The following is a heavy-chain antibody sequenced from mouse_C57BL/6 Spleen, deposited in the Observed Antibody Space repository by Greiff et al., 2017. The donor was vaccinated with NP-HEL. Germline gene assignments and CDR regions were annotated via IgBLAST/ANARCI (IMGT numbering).Heavy chain of an antibody. CDR3: AIYSGSRGNWYFDV. J-gene: IGHJ1*03. V-gene: IGHV1-74*01. Sequence: QVQLQQPGAELVKPGASVKVSCKASGYTFTSYWMHWVKQRPGQGLEWIGRIHPSDSYTNYNQKFKGKATLTVDTSSSTAYMQFSSLTSEDSAVYYCAIYSGSRGNWYFDVWGTGTTVTVSS. CDR1: GYTFTSYW. CDR2: IHPSDSYT. D-gene: IGHD1-1*01.